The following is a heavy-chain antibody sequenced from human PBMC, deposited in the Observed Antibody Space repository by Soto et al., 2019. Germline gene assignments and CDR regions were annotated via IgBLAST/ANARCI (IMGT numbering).Heavy chain of an antibody. Sequence: SLRLSCAASGFTFSNAWMSWVRQAPGEGLEWVGRIKTKADAGTTDYAAPVKGRFTISRDDSKNTLYLQMNSLKNEDTALYFCTTDGATIFFDPRGQGTLVTVSS. CDR3: TTDGATIFFDP. V-gene: IGHV3-15*01. CDR1: GFTFSNAW. CDR2: IKTKADAGTT. J-gene: IGHJ5*02. D-gene: IGHD3-10*02.